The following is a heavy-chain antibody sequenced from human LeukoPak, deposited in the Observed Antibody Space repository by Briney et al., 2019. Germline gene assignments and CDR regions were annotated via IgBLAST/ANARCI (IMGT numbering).Heavy chain of an antibody. D-gene: IGHD3-16*02. Sequence: ASVKVSCKASGYTFTSYGISWVRQAPGQGLEWMGWISAYNGNTNYAQKLQGRVTMTTDTSTSTAYMELRSLRSDDTAVYYCARDLPRLGELSSIAYWGQGTLVTVSS. J-gene: IGHJ4*02. V-gene: IGHV1-18*01. CDR1: GYTFTSYG. CDR2: ISAYNGNT. CDR3: ARDLPRLGELSSIAY.